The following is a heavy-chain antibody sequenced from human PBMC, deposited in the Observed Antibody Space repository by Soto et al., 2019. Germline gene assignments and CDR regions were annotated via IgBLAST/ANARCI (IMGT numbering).Heavy chain of an antibody. CDR1: GFTVSSYG. CDR2: ISYDGSNK. J-gene: IGHJ4*02. D-gene: IGHD2-21*01. V-gene: IGHV3-30*03. CDR3: ARSFYSQPVCSDY. Sequence: QVQLVESGGGVVQPGRSLRLSCAASGFTVSSYGMHRVRQAPGKGLEWVAVISYDGSNKYYADSVKGRFTISRDNSKNTLYLQMNSLRAEDTAAYYCARSFYSQPVCSDYWGQGTLVTVSS.